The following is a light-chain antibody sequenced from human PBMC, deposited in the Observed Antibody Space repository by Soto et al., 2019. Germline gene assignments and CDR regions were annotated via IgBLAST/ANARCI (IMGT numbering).Light chain of an antibody. Sequence: EIVLTQSPDTLSVSPGESATLYCRASQRVYSNLAWYQQRPGQAPRLLIYGASTRATDIPVRFSGRGSGTEFTLTISSLQSEDSAIYYCQQYDNWPPITFGQGTRLEIK. J-gene: IGKJ5*01. CDR1: QRVYSN. CDR2: GAS. V-gene: IGKV3-15*01. CDR3: QQYDNWPPIT.